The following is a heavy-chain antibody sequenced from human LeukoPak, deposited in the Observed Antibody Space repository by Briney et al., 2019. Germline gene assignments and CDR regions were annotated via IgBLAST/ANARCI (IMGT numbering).Heavy chain of an antibody. D-gene: IGHD1-26*01. Sequence: SETLSLTCTVSGGSISSYYWSWIRQPPGKGLEWIGYIYYSGSTNYNPSLKSRVTMSVDTSENQFSLKLSSVTAADTAVYYCAEAASVGTFDYWGQGTLVTVSS. CDR2: IYYSGST. V-gene: IGHV4-59*01. J-gene: IGHJ4*02. CDR3: AEAASVGTFDY. CDR1: GGSISSYY.